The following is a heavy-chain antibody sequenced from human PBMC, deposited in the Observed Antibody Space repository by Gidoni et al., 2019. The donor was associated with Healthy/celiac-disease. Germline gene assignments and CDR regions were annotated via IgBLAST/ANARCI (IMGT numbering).Heavy chain of an antibody. CDR3: ARLSYSSSFDY. Sequence: QVQLVESGGGLVKPGGSRRLSCAASGFTFSDYYMSWIRQAPGKGLECISYITSSSIYTNYADSVKGRFTISRDNAKSSLFLQMNSLRAEDTAVYYCARLSYSSSFDYWGQGTLVTVSS. D-gene: IGHD6-13*01. CDR2: ITSSSIYT. V-gene: IGHV3-11*05. CDR1: GFTFSDYY. J-gene: IGHJ4*02.